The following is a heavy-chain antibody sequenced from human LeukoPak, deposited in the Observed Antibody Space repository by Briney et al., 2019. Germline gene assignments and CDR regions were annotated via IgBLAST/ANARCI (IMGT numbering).Heavy chain of an antibody. CDR3: ARDGGRMDV. J-gene: IGHJ6*02. CDR2: ISSSSSYI. Sequence: GGSLSLSCAPSGFTFSSYSMNWVRQAPGKGLEWVSTISSSSSYIYYADSVKGRFTMSRDNAKNSLYLQMNSLRAEDTAVYYCARDGGRMDVWGQGTTVTVSS. V-gene: IGHV3-21*01. D-gene: IGHD6-25*01. CDR1: GFTFSSYS.